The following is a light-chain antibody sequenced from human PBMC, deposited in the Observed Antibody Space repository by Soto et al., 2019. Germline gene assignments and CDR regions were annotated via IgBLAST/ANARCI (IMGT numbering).Light chain of an antibody. J-gene: IGKJ1*01. CDR2: GAS. CDR1: RSVSSN. CDR3: QQYGSSPWT. Sequence: IVMTQSPATLSVSPGERATLSCRASRSVSSNLAWYQQKPGQAPRLLIYGASSRATGIPDRFSGSGSGTDFTLTISRLEPEDFAVYYCQQYGSSPWTSGQGTKVDI. V-gene: IGKV3-20*01.